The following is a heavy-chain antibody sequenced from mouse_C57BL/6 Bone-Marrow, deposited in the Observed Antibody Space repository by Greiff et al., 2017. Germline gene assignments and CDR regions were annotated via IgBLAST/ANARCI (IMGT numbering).Heavy chain of an antibody. Sequence: EVKLVESGEGLVKPGGSLKLSCAASGFTFSSYAMSWVRQTPEKRLEWVAYISSGGDYIYYADTVKGRFTISRDNDRNTLYLQMSSLKSEDTAMYYCTRDGESTFAYWGQGTLVTVSA. D-gene: IGHD5-1*01. CDR3: TRDGESTFAY. CDR1: GFTFSSYA. CDR2: ISSGGDYI. V-gene: IGHV5-9-1*02. J-gene: IGHJ3*01.